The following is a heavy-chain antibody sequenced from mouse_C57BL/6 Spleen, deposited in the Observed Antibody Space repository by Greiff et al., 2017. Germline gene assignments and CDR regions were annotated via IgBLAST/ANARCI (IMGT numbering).Heavy chain of an antibody. Sequence: VQLQQSGPELVKPGASVKISCKASGYAFSSSWMNWVKQRPGKGLEWIGRIYPGDGDTNYNGKFKGKATLTADKSSSTAYMQLSSLTSEDSAVYFCAIYDGYISAWFAYWGQGTLVTVSA. CDR3: AIYDGYISAWFAY. J-gene: IGHJ3*01. D-gene: IGHD2-3*01. V-gene: IGHV1-82*01. CDR1: GYAFSSSW. CDR2: IYPGDGDT.